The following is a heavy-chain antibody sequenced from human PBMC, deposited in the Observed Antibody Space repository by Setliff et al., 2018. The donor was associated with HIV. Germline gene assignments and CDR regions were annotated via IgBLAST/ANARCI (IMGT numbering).Heavy chain of an antibody. V-gene: IGHV1-18*01. Sequence: GASVKVSCKTSGYMFIAYGMSWVRRAPGQGLEWMGWISAFNGPTNYAQKFQGRVTITPDTSTSTAYMELRSLRSDDTAVYYCAREYGAVRKYIDYWGQGTLVTVSS. CDR1: GYMFIAYG. CDR2: ISAFNGPT. D-gene: IGHD3-10*01. CDR3: AREYGAVRKYIDY. J-gene: IGHJ4*02.